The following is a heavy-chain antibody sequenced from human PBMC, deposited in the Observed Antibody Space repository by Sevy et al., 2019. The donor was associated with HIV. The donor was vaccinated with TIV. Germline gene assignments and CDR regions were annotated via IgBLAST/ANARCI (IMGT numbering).Heavy chain of an antibody. Sequence: GESLKISCKASGYSFTNYWIGWVRQMPGKGLEWMGIIYPGHSDTRYSPSFQGQVTISADKSISAAYLQWSSLRASDTAMYYCARRLPWGHYFDDWGQGTLVTVSS. J-gene: IGHJ4*02. CDR3: ARRLPWGHYFDD. CDR1: GYSFTNYW. D-gene: IGHD3-16*01. CDR2: IYPGHSDT. V-gene: IGHV5-51*01.